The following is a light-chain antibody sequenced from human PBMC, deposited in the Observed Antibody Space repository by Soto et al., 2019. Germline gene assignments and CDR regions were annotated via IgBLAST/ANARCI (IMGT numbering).Light chain of an antibody. CDR2: GVT. CDR1: SSDIGGHDD. J-gene: IGLJ1*01. Sequence: QSALTQPASVSGSPGQSITISCTGTSSDIGGHDDVSWYQQHPGKVPKLLIYGVTDRPSGVSNRFSGSKSGNVASLTISGLQDEDEDDYYCCSYTSDLTPYVFGTGTKVTV. CDR3: CSYTSDLTPYV. V-gene: IGLV2-14*03.